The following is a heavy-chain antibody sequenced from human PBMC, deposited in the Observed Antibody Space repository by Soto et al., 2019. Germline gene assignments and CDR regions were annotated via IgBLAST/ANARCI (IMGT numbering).Heavy chain of an antibody. CDR2: LYYSGST. CDR1: DGSISRGEYY. J-gene: IGHJ4*02. CDR3: AKEDYHDSGNYFVA. D-gene: IGHD3-10*01. Sequence: SETLSLTCPVSDGSISRGEYYLSWIRLPAGPGLEWIGYLYYSGSTYYNPSLKSRVTISVDTSKNQFSLKRSAVTAVDTAGYYWAKEDYHDSGNYFVAWGQGTLVTVSS. V-gene: IGHV4-30-4*01.